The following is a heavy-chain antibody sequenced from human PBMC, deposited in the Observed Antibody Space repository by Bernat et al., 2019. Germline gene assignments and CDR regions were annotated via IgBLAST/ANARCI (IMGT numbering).Heavy chain of an antibody. CDR3: AREYNYVWGSYRSYYFDY. V-gene: IGHV3-48*01. Sequence: EVQLVESGGGLVQPGGSLRLSCAASGFTFSSYSMNWVRQAPGKGLEWVSYMSSSSSTIYYADSVKGRFTISRDNAKNLLYLQMNSLRAEDTAVYYCAREYNYVWGSYRSYYFDYWGQGTLVTVSS. CDR1: GFTFSSYS. D-gene: IGHD3-16*02. J-gene: IGHJ4*02. CDR2: MSSSSSTI.